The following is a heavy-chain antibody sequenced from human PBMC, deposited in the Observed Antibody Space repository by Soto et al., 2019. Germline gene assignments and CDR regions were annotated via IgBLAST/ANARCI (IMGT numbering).Heavy chain of an antibody. CDR2: INPNSGGT. CDR3: ARAVYDYVWGSYRHSPFDY. V-gene: IGHV1-2*02. J-gene: IGHJ4*02. CDR1: GYTFTGYY. D-gene: IGHD3-16*02. Sequence: RASVKVSCKASGYTFTGYYMHWVRQAPGQGLEWMGWINPNSGGTNYAQKFQGRVTMTRDTSISTAYMELSRLRSDDTAVYYCARAVYDYVWGSYRHSPFDYWGQGTLVTVSS.